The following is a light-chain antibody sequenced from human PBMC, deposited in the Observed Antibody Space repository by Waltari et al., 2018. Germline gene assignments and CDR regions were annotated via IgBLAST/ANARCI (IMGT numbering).Light chain of an antibody. V-gene: IGKV4-1*01. CDR3: QQYYSSPPT. CDR1: QSVLHSFNHNNY. J-gene: IGKJ4*01. Sequence: DIVMTQSPDSLAVSLGERATINCKSSQSVLHSFNHNNYLAWYQQKPGQPPKLLIYWASTRESGVPDRFSGSGSGTDFTLTISSLQAEDVAVYYCQQYYSSPPTFGGGTKVEIK. CDR2: WAS.